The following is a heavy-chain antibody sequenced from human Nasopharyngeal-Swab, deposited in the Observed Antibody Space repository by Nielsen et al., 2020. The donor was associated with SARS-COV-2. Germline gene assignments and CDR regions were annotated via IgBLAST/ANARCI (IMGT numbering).Heavy chain of an antibody. J-gene: IGHJ6*02. V-gene: IGHV5-51*01. Sequence: GESLKISCATSGYRFTDYWIAWVRQAPGKGLECMGTIFPGDSDTRYSPSFEGRVTISVDQSITTAYLHWTSLKVSGTAKYYCAIGAAVGTLFHGMDVWGQGTMVTVSS. D-gene: IGHD1-26*01. CDR1: GYRFTDYW. CDR3: AIGAAVGTLFHGMDV. CDR2: IFPGDSDT.